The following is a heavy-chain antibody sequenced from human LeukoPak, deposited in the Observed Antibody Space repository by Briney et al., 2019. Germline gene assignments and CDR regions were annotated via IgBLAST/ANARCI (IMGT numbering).Heavy chain of an antibody. D-gene: IGHD6-19*01. J-gene: IGHJ4*02. V-gene: IGHV3-23*01. CDR2: ISDDSRYT. CDR3: AKSRGIYDSSGWRTFDC. Sequence: PGGSLRLSFAASGFTFNIYTMTWVRQAPGKGLEWVSIISDDSRYTYYADSMKGRFTISRDNSKNTLYLQMNSLRAEDTAIYYCAKSRGIYDSSGWRTFDCWGQGTLVTVSS. CDR1: GFTFNIYT.